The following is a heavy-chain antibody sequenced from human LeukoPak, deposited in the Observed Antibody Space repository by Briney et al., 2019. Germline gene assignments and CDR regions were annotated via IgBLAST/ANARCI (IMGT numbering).Heavy chain of an antibody. V-gene: IGHV4-59*02. CDR1: GGAVSSYY. J-gene: IGHJ6*03. D-gene: IGHD3-22*01. Sequence: SETLSLTCIVSGGAVSSYYWNWIRQPPGKGLEWIGNIYYSGSTNYNPSLRSRVTISVDTSKNQFSLKLSSVTAADTAVYYCTRGSIAYYYMDVWGKGTTVTISS. CDR3: TRGSIAYYYMDV. CDR2: IYYSGST.